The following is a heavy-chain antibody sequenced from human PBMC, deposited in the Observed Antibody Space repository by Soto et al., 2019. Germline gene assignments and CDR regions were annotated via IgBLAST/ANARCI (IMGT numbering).Heavy chain of an antibody. CDR3: ARTMVTKPDFAFDI. J-gene: IGHJ3*02. D-gene: IGHD5-18*01. CDR2: IYTSGST. V-gene: IGHV4-4*07. Sequence: SETLSLTCTVSGGSISSYYWSWIRQPAGKGLEWIGRIYTSGSTNYNPSLKSRVTMSVDTSKNQLSLKLSSVTAADTAVYYCARTMVTKPDFAFDIWGQGTMVTVSS. CDR1: GGSISSYY.